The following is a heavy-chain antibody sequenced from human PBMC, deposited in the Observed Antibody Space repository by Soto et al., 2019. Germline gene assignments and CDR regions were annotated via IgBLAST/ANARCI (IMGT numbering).Heavy chain of an antibody. J-gene: IGHJ5*02. CDR1: GFIFSSYD. CDR2: ISSSGSTI. CDR3: ARPHDYSNLNLFDP. Sequence: GGSLRLSCAASGFIFSSYDMNWVRQAPGKGLEWVSYISSSGSTIYYADSVKGRFTISRDNAKNSLYLQMNSLRAEDTAVYYCARPHDYSNLNLFDPCGQGTLVTVSS. V-gene: IGHV3-48*03. D-gene: IGHD4-4*01.